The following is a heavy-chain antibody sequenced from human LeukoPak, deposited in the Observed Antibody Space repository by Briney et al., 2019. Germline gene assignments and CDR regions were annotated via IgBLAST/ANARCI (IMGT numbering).Heavy chain of an antibody. J-gene: IGHJ4*02. D-gene: IGHD6-19*01. CDR2: INPNSGGT. Sequence: ASVNVSCKASGYTFTGYYMHGVRQAPGQGLEGMGWINPNSGGTNYAQKFQGRVTMTRDTSISTAYMGLSRLRSDDTAVYYCAREAVDGTTNFDYWGQGTLVTVSS. CDR3: AREAVDGTTNFDY. CDR1: GYTFTGYY. V-gene: IGHV1-2*02.